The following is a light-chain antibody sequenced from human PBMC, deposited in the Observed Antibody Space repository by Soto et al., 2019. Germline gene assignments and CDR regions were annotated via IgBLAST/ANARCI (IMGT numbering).Light chain of an antibody. Sequence: QSALTQPPSASGSPGQSVSISCTGTSSDVGGYNYVSWYQQHPGKAPKFMIYEVSKRPSGVPDRFSGSKSGNTASLTVSGLQAEDEADYYCSSYAGNNNVVFGGGTQPTVL. CDR3: SSYAGNNNVV. CDR1: SSDVGGYNY. CDR2: EVS. J-gene: IGLJ2*01. V-gene: IGLV2-8*01.